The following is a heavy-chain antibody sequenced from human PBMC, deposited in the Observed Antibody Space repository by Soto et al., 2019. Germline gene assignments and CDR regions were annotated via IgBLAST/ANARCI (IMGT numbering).Heavy chain of an antibody. D-gene: IGHD3-3*01. V-gene: IGHV2-5*02. CDR1: GFSLSTSGVG. J-gene: IGHJ5*02. CDR3: AHRQAIFGVVPWWFDP. Sequence: QITLKESGPTLVKPTQTLTLTCTFSGFSLSTSGVGAGWIRQPPGKALEWLALIYWDDDKRYSPSLKSRLTSTKDTSKNQVVLTMTNMDPVDTATYYCAHRQAIFGVVPWWFDPWGQGTLVTVSS. CDR2: IYWDDDK.